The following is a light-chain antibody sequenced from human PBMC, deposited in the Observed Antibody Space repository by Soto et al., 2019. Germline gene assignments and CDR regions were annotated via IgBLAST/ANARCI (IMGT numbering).Light chain of an antibody. Sequence: EIVLTQSPGTLSLSPGERATLACRASQSVDSSFLGWYQQKPGQSPRLLIYAASSRASGIPDRFSGSGSGTDFTLSINGLDPEDLAVYYCQQYGTVPWTFGQGTKWIS. CDR1: QSVDSSF. J-gene: IGKJ1*01. CDR2: AAS. V-gene: IGKV3-20*01. CDR3: QQYGTVPWT.